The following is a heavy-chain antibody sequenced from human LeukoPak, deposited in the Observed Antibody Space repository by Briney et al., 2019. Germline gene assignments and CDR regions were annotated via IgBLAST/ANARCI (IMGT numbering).Heavy chain of an antibody. CDR2: ISYSGST. CDR3: ARSYGSGSYLDS. D-gene: IGHD3-10*01. V-gene: IGHV4-59*01. Sequence: PSETLSLTCTVSGAPISSYYWGWIRQPPGKGLEWIGYISYSGSTGYNPSLKSRVTMSVDASKNQFSLELRSVTAADTAVYYCARSYGSGSYLDSWGQGTLVTVSS. CDR1: GAPISSYY. J-gene: IGHJ4*02.